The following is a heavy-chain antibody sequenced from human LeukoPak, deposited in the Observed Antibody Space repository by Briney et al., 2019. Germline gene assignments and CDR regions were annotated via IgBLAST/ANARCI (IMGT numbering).Heavy chain of an antibody. Sequence: PGGSLRLSCAASGFTFSTYGMHWVRQAPGKGLEWVAFIQYDGSNKYYADSVKGRFTISRDNSKNTLYLQMNSLRAEDTAVYYCAKDRYQLLLFDYWGQGTLVTVSS. CDR3: AKDRYQLLLFDY. J-gene: IGHJ4*02. CDR2: IQYDGSNK. CDR1: GFTFSTYG. D-gene: IGHD2-2*01. V-gene: IGHV3-30*02.